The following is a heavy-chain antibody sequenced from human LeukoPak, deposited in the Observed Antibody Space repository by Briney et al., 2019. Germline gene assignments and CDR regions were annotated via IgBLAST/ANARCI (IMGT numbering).Heavy chain of an antibody. CDR3: ARDHDILTGYLDY. Sequence: SVKVSCKASGGTSSSYAISWVRQAPGQGLEWMGGIIPIFGTANYAQKFQGRVTITTDESTSTAYMELSSLRSEDTAVYYCARDHDILTGYLDYWGQGTLVTVSS. CDR2: IIPIFGTA. J-gene: IGHJ4*02. D-gene: IGHD3-9*01. CDR1: GGTSSSYA. V-gene: IGHV1-69*05.